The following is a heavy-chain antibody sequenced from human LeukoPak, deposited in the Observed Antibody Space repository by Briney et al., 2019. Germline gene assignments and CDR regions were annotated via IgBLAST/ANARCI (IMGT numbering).Heavy chain of an antibody. J-gene: IGHJ6*04. CDR1: GFTFSSC. CDR2: ISSSGSTI. D-gene: IGHD3-10*02. V-gene: IGHV3-48*03. CDR3: AELGITMIGGV. Sequence: GGSLRLSCAASGFTFSSCMNWVRQAPGKGLEWVSYISSSGSTIYYADSVKGRFTISRDNAKNSLYLQMNSLRAEDTAVYYCAELGITMIGGVWGKGTTVTISS.